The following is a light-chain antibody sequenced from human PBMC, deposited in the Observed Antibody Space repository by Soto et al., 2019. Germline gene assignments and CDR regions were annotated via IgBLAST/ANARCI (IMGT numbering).Light chain of an antibody. CDR1: QDISNS. CDR3: QQYYTYPLT. J-gene: IGKJ4*01. Sequence: AIRMTQSPSSLSASTGDRVTITCRASQDISNSLAWYQQKPGQAPRLLIYSASTLQSGVPSRFSGSGSETDFTLTISCLQSEDFATYYCQQYYTYPLTFGGGTKVEIK. CDR2: SAS. V-gene: IGKV1-8*01.